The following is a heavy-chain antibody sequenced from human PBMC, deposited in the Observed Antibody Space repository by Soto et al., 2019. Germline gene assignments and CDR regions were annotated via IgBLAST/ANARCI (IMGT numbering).Heavy chain of an antibody. V-gene: IGHV3-15*01. Sequence: EVHLVESGGVLVKPGGSLRLSCAASGFTFSNAWMSWVRQAPGKGLEWVGRIKSKADGETTDYAAPVKGRFTISRDDSKNTLYLQMNSLKSEDTAVYYCTSGWPDYWGQGTLVTVSS. CDR3: TSGWPDY. D-gene: IGHD6-19*01. CDR2: IKSKADGETT. CDR1: GFTFSNAW. J-gene: IGHJ4*02.